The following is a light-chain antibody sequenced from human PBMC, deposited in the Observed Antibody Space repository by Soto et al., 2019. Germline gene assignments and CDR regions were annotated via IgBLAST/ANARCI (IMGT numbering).Light chain of an antibody. J-gene: IGKJ1*01. CDR3: QHYSDSSPWT. Sequence: DIQMTQSPSTLSASVGDRVTITCRASQNIDTWLAWYQQRPGKAPNLLIYRASSLEDGVPSRFSGSGSGREFTLMISSLQPDDFATYYCQHYSDSSPWTFGQGTKVDFK. CDR1: QNIDTW. CDR2: RAS. V-gene: IGKV1-5*03.